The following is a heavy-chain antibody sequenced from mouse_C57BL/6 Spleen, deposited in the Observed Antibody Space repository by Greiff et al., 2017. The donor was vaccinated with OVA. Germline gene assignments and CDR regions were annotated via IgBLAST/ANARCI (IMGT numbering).Heavy chain of an antibody. D-gene: IGHD4-1*01. J-gene: IGHJ2*01. CDR3: ARGRGELGRGYYCDY. Sequence: VQLQQSGPGMVKPSQSLSLTCTVTGYSITSGYDWHWIRHFPGNKLEWMGYISYSGSTNYNPSLKSRISITHDTSKNHFFLKLNSVTTEDTATYYCARGRGELGRGYYCDYWGQGTTLTVSS. V-gene: IGHV3-1*01. CDR1: GYSITSGYD. CDR2: ISYSGST.